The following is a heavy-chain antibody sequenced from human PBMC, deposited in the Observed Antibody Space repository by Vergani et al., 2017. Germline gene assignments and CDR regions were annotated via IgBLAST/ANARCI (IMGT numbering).Heavy chain of an antibody. CDR2: IGVSDNSS. CDR1: GFTFSAYS. D-gene: IGHD4-11*01. Sequence: DVRLVESGGGVVQPGGSLRLSCAASGFTFSAYSMNWVRQTPGKGLEWSSYIGVSDNSSYYADSVMGRFAISRDTARNLLFLQMNSLRADDSALYFCVRDPDYSTFDSWGQGTLVTVS. J-gene: IGHJ4*02. CDR3: VRDPDYSTFDS. V-gene: IGHV3-48*01.